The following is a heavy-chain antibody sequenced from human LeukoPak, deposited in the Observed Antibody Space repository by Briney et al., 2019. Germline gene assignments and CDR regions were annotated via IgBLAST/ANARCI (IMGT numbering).Heavy chain of an antibody. Sequence: SQTLSLTCTVSGGSISSGDYYWSWIRQSPGKGLEWIGYIYYSGSTYYNPSLKSRVTISVDTSKNQFSLKLSSVTAADTAVYYCARGGTIFGVVIPSYYYYGMDVWGQGTTVTVSS. V-gene: IGHV4-30-4*01. CDR1: GGSISSGDYY. D-gene: IGHD3-3*01. CDR3: ARGGTIFGVVIPSYYYYGMDV. J-gene: IGHJ6*02. CDR2: IYYSGST.